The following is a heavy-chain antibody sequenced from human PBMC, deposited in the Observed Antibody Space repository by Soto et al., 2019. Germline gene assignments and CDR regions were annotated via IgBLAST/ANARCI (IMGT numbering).Heavy chain of an antibody. CDR2: ISAYNGNT. CDR3: ARKILTGDHSGPFDL. V-gene: IGHV1-18*04. J-gene: IGHJ3*01. CDR1: GYTFPSYG. Sequence: ASVKVSCKASGYTFPSYGISWVRKAPGQGLEWMGWISAYNGNTNYAQKLQGRVTMTTDTSTSTAYMELRSLRSDDTAVYFCARKILTGDHSGPFDLWGQGTMVTVSS. D-gene: IGHD7-27*01.